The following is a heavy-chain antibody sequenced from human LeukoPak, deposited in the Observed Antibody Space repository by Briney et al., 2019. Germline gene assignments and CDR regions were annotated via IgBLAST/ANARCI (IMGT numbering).Heavy chain of an antibody. D-gene: IGHD6-19*01. CDR1: GYTFTSYG. CDR3: ARDQWLLPTHYFDY. CDR2: ISTYNGNT. J-gene: IGHJ4*02. Sequence: AASVKVSCKASGYTFTSYGISWVRQAPGQGLEWMGWISTYNGNTNYAQKLQGRVTMTTDTSTSTAYMDLRSLRSDDTAVYYCARDQWLLPTHYFDYWGQGTLVTVSS. V-gene: IGHV1-18*01.